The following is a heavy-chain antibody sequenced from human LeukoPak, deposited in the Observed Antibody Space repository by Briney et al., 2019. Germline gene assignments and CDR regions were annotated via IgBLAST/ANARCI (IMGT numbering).Heavy chain of an antibody. V-gene: IGHV4-34*01. CDR3: ASGTSRVTKDY. D-gene: IGHD4-17*01. CDR2: INHSGST. J-gene: IGHJ4*02. Sequence: SETLSLTCAVYGGSFSGYYWSWIRQPPGKGLEWIGEINHSGSTNYNPSLKSRVTISVDTSKNRFSLKLSSVTAADTAVYYCASGTSRVTKDYWGQGTLVTVSS. CDR1: GGSFSGYY.